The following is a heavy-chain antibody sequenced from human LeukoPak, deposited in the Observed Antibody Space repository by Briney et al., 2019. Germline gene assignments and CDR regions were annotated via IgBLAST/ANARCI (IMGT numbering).Heavy chain of an antibody. CDR1: GFTFSSYA. CDR2: ISGSGGST. V-gene: IGHV3-23*01. D-gene: IGHD6-13*01. CDR3: AKWWGSSWYHLVEYYFDY. J-gene: IGHJ4*02. Sequence: PGGSLRLSCAASGFTFSSYAMSRVRQAPGKGLEWVSAISGSGGSTYYADSVKGRFTISRDNSKNTLYLQMNSLRAEDTAVYYCAKWWGSSWYHLVEYYFDYWGQGTLVTVSS.